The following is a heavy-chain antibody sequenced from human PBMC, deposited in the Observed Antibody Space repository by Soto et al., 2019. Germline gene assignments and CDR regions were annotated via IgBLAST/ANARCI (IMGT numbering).Heavy chain of an antibody. CDR3: ARAPRSVGGWKDYYYGMDV. V-gene: IGHV1-18*01. D-gene: IGHD6-19*01. Sequence: QVQLVQSGAEVKKPGASVKVSCKASGYTFTSYGISWVRQAPGQGLEWMGWISAYNGNTNYAQKHQGRVTMTTDTSSSTAYMELSSLRSDDTAVDYCARAPRSVGGWKDYYYGMDVWGQGTTVTVSS. J-gene: IGHJ6*02. CDR2: ISAYNGNT. CDR1: GYTFTSYG.